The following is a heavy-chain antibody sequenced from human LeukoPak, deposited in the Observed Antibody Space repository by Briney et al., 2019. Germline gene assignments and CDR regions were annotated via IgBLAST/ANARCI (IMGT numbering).Heavy chain of an antibody. V-gene: IGHV4-39*01. D-gene: IGHD4-11*01. CDR3: ARHGGTRVTLVEVYYFDY. J-gene: IGHJ4*02. Sequence: SETLSLTCSVFGDSITSSSYYWAWIRQSPEKGLEWIGSIYYTGGTYYSPSLKSRVTISVDTSKNQFSLKLSSVTAADTAVYYCARHGGTRVTLVEVYYFDYWGQGTLDTVSS. CDR1: GDSITSSSYY. CDR2: IYYTGGT.